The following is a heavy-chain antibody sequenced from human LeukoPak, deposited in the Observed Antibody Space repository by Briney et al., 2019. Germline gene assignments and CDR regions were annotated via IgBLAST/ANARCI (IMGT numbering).Heavy chain of an antibody. J-gene: IGHJ4*02. CDR1: GFSLSTSGVG. CDR3: AHRRITMVRGVIGFDY. V-gene: IGHV2-5*02. Sequence: SGPTLVKPTQTLTLTCTFSGFSLSTSGVGVGWIRQPPGKALEWLALIYWDDDKRYSPSLKSRLTITKGTSKNQVVLTMTNMDPVDTATYYCAHRRITMVRGVIGFDYWGQGTLVTVST. D-gene: IGHD3-10*01. CDR2: IYWDDDK.